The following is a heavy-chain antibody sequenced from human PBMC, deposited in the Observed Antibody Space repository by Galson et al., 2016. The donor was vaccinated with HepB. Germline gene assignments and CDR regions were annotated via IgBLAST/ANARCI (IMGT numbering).Heavy chain of an antibody. D-gene: IGHD3-3*01. J-gene: IGHJ5*02. Sequence: SLRLSCAASGFTFSIYDLNWVRQTPGKGLEWVSYIDSSATIINYAESVKGRFTISRDNAKNSVYLQMSSLRAEDTAVYYCARVRVWGYDFYWFDPWGQGTLVTVSS. CDR3: ARVRVWGYDFYWFDP. V-gene: IGHV3-48*03. CDR1: GFTFSIYD. CDR2: IDSSATII.